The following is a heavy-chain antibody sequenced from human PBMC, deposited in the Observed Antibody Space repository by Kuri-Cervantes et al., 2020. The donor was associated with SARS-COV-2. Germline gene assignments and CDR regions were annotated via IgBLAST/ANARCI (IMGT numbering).Heavy chain of an antibody. D-gene: IGHD6-19*01. CDR3: AKGGLDSGWGY. CDR1: GFTFSSYS. J-gene: IGHJ4*02. V-gene: IGHV3-48*01. CDR2: ISSSSSTI. Sequence: GESLKISCAASGFTFSSYSMNWVRQAPGKGPEWVSYISSSSSTIYYADSVKGRFTISRDNAKNTLYLQMNSLRAEDTAVYYCAKGGLDSGWGYWGQGTLVTVSS.